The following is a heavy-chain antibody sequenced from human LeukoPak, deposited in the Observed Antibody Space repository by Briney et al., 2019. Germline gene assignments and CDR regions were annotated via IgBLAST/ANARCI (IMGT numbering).Heavy chain of an antibody. CDR2: IYYSGST. CDR3: ARVTVTTGAFDY. CDR1: GGSISSYY. D-gene: IGHD4-17*01. J-gene: IGHJ4*02. Sequence: SETLSLTCTVSGGSISSYYWSWIRQPPGKGLEWIGYIYYSGSTNYNPSLKSRVTISVDTSKNQFSLQLSSVTAADTAVYYCARVTVTTGAFDYWGQGTLVTVSS. V-gene: IGHV4-59*01.